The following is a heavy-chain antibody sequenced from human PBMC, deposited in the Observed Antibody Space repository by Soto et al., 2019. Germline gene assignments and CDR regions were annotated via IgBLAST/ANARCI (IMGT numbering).Heavy chain of an antibody. CDR2: INHSGST. D-gene: IGHD2-15*01. V-gene: IGHV4-34*01. J-gene: IGHJ3*02. CDR3: ARRGSRYCSGGSCLVAFDI. CDR1: GGSFSVYY. Sequence: SETLSLTCAVYGGSFSVYYWSWIRQPPGKGLEWIGEINHSGSTNYNPSLKSRVTISVDTSKNQFSLKLSSVTAADTAVYYCARRGSRYCSGGSCLVAFDIWGQGTMVTVSS.